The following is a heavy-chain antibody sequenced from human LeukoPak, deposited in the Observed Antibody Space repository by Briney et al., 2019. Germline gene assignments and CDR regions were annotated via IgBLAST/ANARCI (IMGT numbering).Heavy chain of an antibody. J-gene: IGHJ3*02. Sequence: PGGSLRLSCAASGFTFSSYRMNWVCQAPGRGLEWVSYISSSGSTIYYADSVKGRFTISRDNAKNSLYLQMNSLRAEDTAAYYCARRSAARDAFDIWGQGTMVTVSS. CDR3: ARRSAARDAFDI. V-gene: IGHV3-48*04. CDR1: GFTFSSYR. CDR2: ISSSGSTI. D-gene: IGHD6-6*01.